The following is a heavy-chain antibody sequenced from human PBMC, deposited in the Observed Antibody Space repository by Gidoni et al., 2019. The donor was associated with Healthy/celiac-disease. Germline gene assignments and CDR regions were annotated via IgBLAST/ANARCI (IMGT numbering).Heavy chain of an antibody. J-gene: IGHJ3*02. D-gene: IGHD6-13*01. CDR1: GFTFSSYA. Sequence: EVQLVESGEGLVQPGGSLRLSCAASGFTFSSYAMHWVRQAPGKGLEYVSAISSNGGSTYYADSVKGRFTISRDNSKNTLYLQMGSLRAEDMDVYYCARSIAAAGRGAFDIWGQGTMVTVSS. CDR3: ARSIAAAGRGAFDI. V-gene: IGHV3-64*02. CDR2: ISSNGGST.